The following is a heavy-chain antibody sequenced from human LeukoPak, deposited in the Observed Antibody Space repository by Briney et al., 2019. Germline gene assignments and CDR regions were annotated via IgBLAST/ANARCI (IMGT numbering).Heavy chain of an antibody. V-gene: IGHV4-59*11. CDR3: ARGKQQLAYDAFDI. CDR2: IYDSGTA. D-gene: IGHD6-13*01. J-gene: IGHJ3*02. CDR1: GGSISSHY. Sequence: SETLSLTCTVSGGSISSHYWSWLRQPPGKGLEWIGNIYDSGTANYNPSLKSRVTISVDTSKNNFSLKLTSVTAADAAVYYCARGKQQLAYDAFDIWGQGTMVTVSS.